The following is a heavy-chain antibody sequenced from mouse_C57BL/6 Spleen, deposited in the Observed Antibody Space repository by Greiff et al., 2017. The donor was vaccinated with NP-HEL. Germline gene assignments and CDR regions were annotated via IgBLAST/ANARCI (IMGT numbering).Heavy chain of an antibody. Sequence: VQLQQSGAELVKPGASVKLSCKASGYTFTSYWMHWVKQRPGRGLEWIGRIDPNSGGTKYNEKFKSKATLTVDKPSSTAYMQLSSLTSEDSAVYYCAREERIYDGYPSYWYFDVWGTGTTVTVSS. CDR3: AREERIYDGYPSYWYFDV. CDR2: IDPNSGGT. D-gene: IGHD2-3*01. V-gene: IGHV1-72*01. J-gene: IGHJ1*03. CDR1: GYTFTSYW.